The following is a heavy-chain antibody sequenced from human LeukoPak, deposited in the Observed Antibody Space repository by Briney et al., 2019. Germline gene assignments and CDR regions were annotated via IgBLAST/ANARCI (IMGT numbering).Heavy chain of an antibody. CDR2: IYPGDSDT. J-gene: IGHJ4*02. CDR1: GYSFTSYW. V-gene: IGHV5-51*01. CDR3: ARRVFATVVEPHYFDY. D-gene: IGHD4-23*01. Sequence: GESLKISCKGSGYSFTSYWIGWVRQMPGKGLEWMGIIYPGDSDTRYSPSFQGQVTISADKSISTAYLQWSSLKASDTAMYYCARRVFATVVEPHYFDYWGQGTLVTVSS.